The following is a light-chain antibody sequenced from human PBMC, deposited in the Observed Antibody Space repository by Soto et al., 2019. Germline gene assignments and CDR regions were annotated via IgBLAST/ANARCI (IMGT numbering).Light chain of an antibody. V-gene: IGLV2-11*01. CDR2: DVS. J-gene: IGLJ2*01. CDR1: SSDVGGYNF. CDR3: ATWDDDVSGVV. Sequence: QSALTQPRSVSGSPGQSVTISCTGTSSDVGGYNFVSWYQQHPGKAPKLIIYDVSQRPSEVPDRFSASKSGNTASLVISGLRSEDEADYHCATWDDDVSGVVFGGGTKLTVL.